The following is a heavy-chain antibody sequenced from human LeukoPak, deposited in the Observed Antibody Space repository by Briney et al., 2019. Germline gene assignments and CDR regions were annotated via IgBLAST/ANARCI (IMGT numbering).Heavy chain of an antibody. D-gene: IGHD4-17*01. CDR2: IWYDGSNK. CDR1: GLTFSSYG. CDR3: ERAGYGDPHFDF. J-gene: IGHJ4*02. V-gene: IGHV3-33*08. Sequence: PGGSLRLSCAASGLTFSSYGMHWVGQAPGKGLEWVAAIWYDGSNKYYGDSVKGRFTISRDNSKNTLYLQMNSLRAEDKAVYYCERAGYGDPHFDFWGQGTLVTVSS.